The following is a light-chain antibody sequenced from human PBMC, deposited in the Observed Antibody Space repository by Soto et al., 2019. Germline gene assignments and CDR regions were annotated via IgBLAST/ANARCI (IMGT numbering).Light chain of an antibody. CDR1: QSISSW. CDR3: QKYNSYLWT. CDR2: DAS. Sequence: DIQMTQSPSILSASVGDRVTITCRASQSISSWLAWYQQKPGKAPKLLIYDASSLESGVPSRFSGSGSGTEFTLTISSLQPDDFATYYCQKYNSYLWTFGQGTKVDI. V-gene: IGKV1-5*01. J-gene: IGKJ1*01.